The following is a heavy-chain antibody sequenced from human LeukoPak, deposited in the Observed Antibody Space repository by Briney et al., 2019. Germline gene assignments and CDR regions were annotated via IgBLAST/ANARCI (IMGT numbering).Heavy chain of an antibody. J-gene: IGHJ5*02. V-gene: IGHV3-15*01. CDR1: GFTFSNAG. CDR2: IKSKTDGGTT. D-gene: IGHD3-10*01. Sequence: GGSLRLSCAASGFTFSNAGMSWVRQAPGKGLEWVGRIKSKTDGGTTDYAAPVKGRFTISRDDSKNTLYLQMNSLKTEDTAVYYCTTGLWFGEFADPNWFDPWGQGTLVTVSS. CDR3: TTGLWFGEFADPNWFDP.